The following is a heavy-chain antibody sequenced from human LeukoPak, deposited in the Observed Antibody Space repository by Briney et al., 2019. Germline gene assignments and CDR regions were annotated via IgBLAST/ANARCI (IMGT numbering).Heavy chain of an antibody. V-gene: IGHV6-1*01. CDR2: TYYRSKWYN. Sequence: SQTLSLTCAISGDSVSSNSAAWNWIRQSPSRGLEWLGRTYYRSKWYNDYAVSVKSRITINPDTSKNQFSLKLSSVTAADTAVYYCARAHGTIAAAGNDYWGQGTLVTVSS. CDR3: ARAHGTIAAAGNDY. J-gene: IGHJ4*02. D-gene: IGHD6-13*01. CDR1: GDSVSSNSAA.